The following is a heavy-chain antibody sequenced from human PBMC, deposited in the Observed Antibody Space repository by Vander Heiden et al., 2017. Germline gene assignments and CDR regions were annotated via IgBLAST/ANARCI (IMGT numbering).Heavy chain of an antibody. CDR2: ISGSGDST. J-gene: IGHJ6*02. CDR3: AKAAILGGYYYYGMDV. V-gene: IGHV3-23*01. CDR1: GFTFSSYA. Sequence: EVQLLESGGGLVQPGGSLRLSCAASGFTFSSYAMSWVRQAPGKGLEWVSAISGSGDSTYYADSVKGRFTISGDNSKNTLYLQMNSLRAEDTAVYYCAKAAILGGYYYYGMDVWGQGTTVTVSS.